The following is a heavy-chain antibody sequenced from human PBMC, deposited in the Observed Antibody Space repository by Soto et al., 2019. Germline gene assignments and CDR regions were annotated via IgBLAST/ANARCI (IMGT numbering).Heavy chain of an antibody. Sequence: EVQLLESGGGLIQPGGSLRLSCAASGFTFSSYAMSWVRQAPGKGLEWVSGISGSGGSTYYADSVKGRFTISRDNSKNTLYLQMNSLRTEDTAIYCCATVHIAAPLNWGQGTLVTVPS. J-gene: IGHJ4*02. V-gene: IGHV3-23*01. D-gene: IGHD6-13*01. CDR3: ATVHIAAPLN. CDR1: GFTFSSYA. CDR2: ISGSGGST.